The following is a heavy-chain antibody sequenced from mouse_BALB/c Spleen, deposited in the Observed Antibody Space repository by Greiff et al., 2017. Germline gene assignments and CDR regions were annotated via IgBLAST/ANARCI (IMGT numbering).Heavy chain of an antibody. Sequence: EVKLMESGGGLVQPGGSLKLSCAASGFTFSSYTMSWVRQTPEKRLEWVAYISNGGGSTYYPDTVKGRFTISRDNAKNTLYLQMSSLKSEDTAMYYCARHAGGAMDYWGQGTSVTVSS. J-gene: IGHJ4*01. CDR1: GFTFSSYT. D-gene: IGHD6-1*01. V-gene: IGHV5-12-2*01. CDR3: ARHAGGAMDY. CDR2: ISNGGGST.